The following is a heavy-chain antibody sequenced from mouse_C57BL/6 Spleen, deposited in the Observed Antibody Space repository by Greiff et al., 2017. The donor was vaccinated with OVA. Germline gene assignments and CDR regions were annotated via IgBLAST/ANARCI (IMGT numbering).Heavy chain of an antibody. Sequence: EVKLMESGGGLVKPGGSLKLSCAASGFTFSDYGMHWVRQAPEKGLEWVAYISSGSSTIYYADTVKGRFPISRDNAKNTLFLQMTSLRSEDTAMYYCARDGDYDRFDYWGQGTTLTVSS. D-gene: IGHD2-4*01. V-gene: IGHV5-17*01. J-gene: IGHJ2*01. CDR3: ARDGDYDRFDY. CDR2: ISSGSSTI. CDR1: GFTFSDYG.